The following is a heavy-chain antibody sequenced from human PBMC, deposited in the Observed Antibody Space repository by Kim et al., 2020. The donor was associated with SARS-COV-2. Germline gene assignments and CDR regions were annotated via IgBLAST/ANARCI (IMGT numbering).Heavy chain of an antibody. D-gene: IGHD6-19*01. V-gene: IGHV3-43*02. J-gene: IGHJ5*02. CDR1: GFTFDDYA. Sequence: GGSLRLSCAASGFTFDDYAMDWVRQAPGKGLEWVALISGDGGSRYYADSVKGRFTISRDNSKNSLYLQMNSLRTEDTALYYCAKDWLSGWYGGTPVWFDPRGPGTLVSVSS. CDR3: AKDWLSGWYGGTPVWFDP. CDR2: ISGDGGSR.